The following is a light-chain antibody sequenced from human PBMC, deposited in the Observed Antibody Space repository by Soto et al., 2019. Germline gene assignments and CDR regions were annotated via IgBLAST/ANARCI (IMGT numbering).Light chain of an antibody. V-gene: IGKV3-15*01. Sequence: VMTPSPATLSVSPWSSATLSCRASQSVSSNLAWYQQKPGQAPRLLIHVASTRATGIPARFSGSGSGTEFTLTINNLQSEDFATYYCQQVKTYPRTFGGGTKV. J-gene: IGKJ4*01. CDR3: QQVKTYPRT. CDR1: QSVSSN. CDR2: VAS.